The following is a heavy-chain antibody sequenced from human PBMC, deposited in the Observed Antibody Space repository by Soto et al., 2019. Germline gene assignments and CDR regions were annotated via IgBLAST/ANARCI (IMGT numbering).Heavy chain of an antibody. D-gene: IGHD6-19*01. CDR1: GFTFSSYS. V-gene: IGHV3-21*01. CDR3: ASDSSGWSEAEYFQH. CDR2: ISSSSSYI. J-gene: IGHJ1*01. Sequence: EVQLVESGGGLVEPGGSLRLSCAASGFTFSSYSMNWIRQAPGKGLEWVSSISSSSSYIYYADSVKGRFTISRDNAKNTLYLQMIGLGAEDTAVYYCASDSSGWSEAEYFQHWGQGTLVTVSS.